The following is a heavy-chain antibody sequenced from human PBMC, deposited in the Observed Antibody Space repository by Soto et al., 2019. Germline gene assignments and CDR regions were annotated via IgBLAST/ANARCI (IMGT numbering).Heavy chain of an antibody. CDR2: ISYDGSNK. Sequence: PEGSPGVFWAPSVFTFSSYGMHCVRQSPGKWLEWVAVISYDGSNKYYADSVKGRFTISRDNSKNTLYLQMNSLRAEDTAVYYCAKDLKPYSRSWYNWFGPRGQGTLV. CDR3: AKDLKPYSRSWYNWFGP. D-gene: IGHD6-13*01. CDR1: VFTFSSYG. V-gene: IGHV3-30*18. J-gene: IGHJ5*02.